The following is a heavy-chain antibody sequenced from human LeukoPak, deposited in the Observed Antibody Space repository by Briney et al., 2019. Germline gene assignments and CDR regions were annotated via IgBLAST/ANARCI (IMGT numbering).Heavy chain of an antibody. Sequence: ASVKVSCKASGYTFTSYGISWVRQAPGQGLEWMGWISAYNGNTNYAQKLQGRVTMTTDTSTSTAYMELRSLRSDDTAVYYCAVSSGSYYSSHQVYWGQGTLVTVSS. D-gene: IGHD1-26*01. J-gene: IGHJ4*02. V-gene: IGHV1-18*01. CDR2: ISAYNGNT. CDR3: AVSSGSYYSSHQVY. CDR1: GYTFTSYG.